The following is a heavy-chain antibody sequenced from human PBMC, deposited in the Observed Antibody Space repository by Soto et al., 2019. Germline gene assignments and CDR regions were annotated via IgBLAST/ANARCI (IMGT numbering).Heavy chain of an antibody. D-gene: IGHD1-26*01. CDR2: ISYDGSNK. CDR1: GFTFSSYA. CDR3: ARGPSRSYGEYDYYGMDV. V-gene: IGHV3-30-3*01. Sequence: PRGSLRLSCAASGFTFSSYAMHWVRQAPVKGLEWVAVISYDGSNKYYADSVKGRFTISRDNSKNTLYLQMNSLRAEDAAVYYCARGPSRSYGEYDYYGMDVWGQGTTVTVSS. J-gene: IGHJ6*02.